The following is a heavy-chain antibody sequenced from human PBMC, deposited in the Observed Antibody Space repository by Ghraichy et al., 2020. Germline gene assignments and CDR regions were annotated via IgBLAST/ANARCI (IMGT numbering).Heavy chain of an antibody. V-gene: IGHV3-21*01. CDR2: ISSSSSYI. CDR3: ARDGRTTVTPPDNWYFDL. D-gene: IGHD4-11*01. J-gene: IGHJ2*01. CDR1: GFTFSSYS. Sequence: GGSLRLSCAASGFTFSSYSMNWVRQAPGKGLEWVSSISSSSSYIYYADSVKGRFTISRDNAKNSLYLQMNSLRAEDTAVYYCARDGRTTVTPPDNWYFDLWGRGTLVTITS.